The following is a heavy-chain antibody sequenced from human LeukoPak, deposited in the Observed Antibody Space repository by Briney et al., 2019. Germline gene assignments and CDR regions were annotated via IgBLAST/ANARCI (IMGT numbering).Heavy chain of an antibody. CDR1: GGSFSGYY. V-gene: IGHV4-34*01. Sequence: SETLSLTCAVYGGSFSGYYWSWIRQPPGKGLEWIGEINHSGSTNYNPSLKSRVTISVDTSENQFSLKLSSVTAADTAVYYCARDPYYYYMDVWGKGTTVTVSS. CDR2: INHSGST. CDR3: ARDPYYYYMDV. J-gene: IGHJ6*03.